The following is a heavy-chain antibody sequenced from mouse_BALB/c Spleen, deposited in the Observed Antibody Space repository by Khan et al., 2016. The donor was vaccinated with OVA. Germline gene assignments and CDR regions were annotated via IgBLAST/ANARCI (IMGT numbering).Heavy chain of an antibody. V-gene: IGHV1-4*01. Sequence: VQLKESGAELARPGASVKMSCKASGYTFTNYTIHWIKKRPGQGLEWIGYINPSNGYTNYNQKFKDKATLTTDKSSTTAYLQLSSLTSDDSAVYNCVRDGAYHRSDGWFAYWGQGTLVTVSA. D-gene: IGHD2-14*01. J-gene: IGHJ3*01. CDR2: INPSNGYT. CDR1: GYTFTNYT. CDR3: VRDGAYHRSDGWFAY.